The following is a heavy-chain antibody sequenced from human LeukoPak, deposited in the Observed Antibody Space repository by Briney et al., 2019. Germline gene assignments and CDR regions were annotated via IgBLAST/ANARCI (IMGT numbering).Heavy chain of an antibody. CDR2: ISGGGGTT. D-gene: IGHD6-6*01. V-gene: IGHV3-23*01. CDR3: AKVKSYSSSPNFDY. CDR1: GFTLSSYA. J-gene: IGHJ4*02. Sequence: GGSLRLSCAASGFTLSSYAMSWVRQAPGKGLEWVSAISGGGGTTYYADSVKGRFTISRDNSKNTLYLQMNSLRAEDTAIYYCAKVKSYSSSPNFDYWGQGTLVTVSS.